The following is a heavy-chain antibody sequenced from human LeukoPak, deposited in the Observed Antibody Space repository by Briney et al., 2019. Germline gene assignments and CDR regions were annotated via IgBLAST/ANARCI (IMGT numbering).Heavy chain of an antibody. D-gene: IGHD3-10*01. CDR2: ISGSGGST. V-gene: IGHV3-23*01. Sequence: PSETLSLTCTVSGGSISSYYWSWVRQAPGKGLEWVSAISGSGGSTYYADSVKGRFTISRDNSKNTLYLQMNSLRAEDTAVYYCAKDLMVRGVSVNWGQGTLVTVSS. J-gene: IGHJ4*02. CDR3: AKDLMVRGVSVN. CDR1: GGSISSYY.